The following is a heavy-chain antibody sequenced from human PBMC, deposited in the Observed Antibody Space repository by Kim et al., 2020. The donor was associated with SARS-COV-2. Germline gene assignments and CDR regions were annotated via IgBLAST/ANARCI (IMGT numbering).Heavy chain of an antibody. Sequence: GGSLRLSCAGSEFSFSNSAMNWVRQAPGKGLEWVSALSDIGDDTYYAESVKGRFTISKDSSKNMLYLQMNSLRVDDTAIYYCAEDPASGGTREVWGQGTEVTVPS. CDR1: EFSFSNSA. CDR2: LSDIGDDT. V-gene: IGHV3-23*01. J-gene: IGHJ4*02. CDR3: AEDPASGGTREV. D-gene: IGHD2-15*01.